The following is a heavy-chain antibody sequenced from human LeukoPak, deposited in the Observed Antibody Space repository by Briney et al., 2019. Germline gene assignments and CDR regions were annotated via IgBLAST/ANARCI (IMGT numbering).Heavy chain of an antibody. Sequence: GASVKVSCKASGYTFTSYGISWVRQAPGQGLEWMGWISAYNGNTNYAQKLQGRVTMTTDTSTSTAYMELRSLRSDDTAVYYCARDSPGIAAAGVDYWGQGTLVTVSS. D-gene: IGHD6-13*01. CDR2: ISAYNGNT. CDR3: ARDSPGIAAAGVDY. J-gene: IGHJ4*02. V-gene: IGHV1-18*01. CDR1: GYTFTSYG.